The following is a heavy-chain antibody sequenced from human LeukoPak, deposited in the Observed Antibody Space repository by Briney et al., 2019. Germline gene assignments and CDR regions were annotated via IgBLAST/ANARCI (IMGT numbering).Heavy chain of an antibody. CDR3: ARGVVVRRGDY. CDR2: ISGSGGST. J-gene: IGHJ4*02. V-gene: IGHV3-23*01. D-gene: IGHD3-22*01. Sequence: GGSLRLSCAASGFTFSSYAMSWVRQAPGKGLEWVSAISGSGGSTYYADSVKGRFTISRDNSKNTLYLQMNSLRSDDTAVYYCARGVVVRRGDYWGQGTLVTVSS. CDR1: GFTFSSYA.